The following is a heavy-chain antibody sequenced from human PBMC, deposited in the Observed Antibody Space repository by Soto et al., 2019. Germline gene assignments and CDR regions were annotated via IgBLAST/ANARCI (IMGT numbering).Heavy chain of an antibody. Sequence: GGSLRLSCAASGFTFINAWMNWVRQAPGKGLEWVGRIRGKTDGGTTDYAAPVKGRFTISRDDSKNTLYLQMNSLRAEDTAAYYCSKDISLRYFERFDYWGQGTLVTVS. J-gene: IGHJ4*02. CDR1: GFTFINAW. V-gene: IGHV3-15*07. CDR2: IRGKTDGGTT. D-gene: IGHD3-9*01. CDR3: SKDISLRYFERFDY.